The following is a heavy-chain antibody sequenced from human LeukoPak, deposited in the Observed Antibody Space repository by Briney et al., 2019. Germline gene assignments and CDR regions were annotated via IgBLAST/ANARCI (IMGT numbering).Heavy chain of an antibody. CDR2: ISGSGGST. J-gene: IGHJ4*02. D-gene: IGHD6-6*01. CDR1: GFTFSSYA. CDR3: AKAPGYSSSSLSFDY. V-gene: IGHV3-23*01. Sequence: GGSLRLSCAASGFTFSSYAMSWVRQAPGKGLEWVSAISGSGGSTYYADSVKGRFTISRDNSKNTLYLQMNSLRAEDTAVYYCAKAPGYSSSSLSFDYWGQGTLVTVSS.